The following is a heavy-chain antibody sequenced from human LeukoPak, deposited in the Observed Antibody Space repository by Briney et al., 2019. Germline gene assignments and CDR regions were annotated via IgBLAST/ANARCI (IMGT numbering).Heavy chain of an antibody. CDR1: GFTFSRYW. V-gene: IGHV3-7*01. CDR2: IKQDGSEN. CDR3: ARDKDGYYY. Sequence: GGSLRLSCAASGFTFSRYWMSWVRQAPGKGLEWVANIKQDGSENYYVASVKGLFTISRDNTKNSLYLQRNSLRAEDAAVYYCARDKDGYYYWGQGTLVTVSS. J-gene: IGHJ4*02. D-gene: IGHD3-22*01.